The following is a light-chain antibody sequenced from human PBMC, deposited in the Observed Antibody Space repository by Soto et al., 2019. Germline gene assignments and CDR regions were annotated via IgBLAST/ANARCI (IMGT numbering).Light chain of an antibody. CDR2: DAS. V-gene: IGKV3-11*01. J-gene: IGKJ1*01. Sequence: EIVLTQSQATLSLSPGERATLSCRASQSVSSYLALYQLKPGPAPRLLIYDASNRATGIPARFSGSGSGTEFTLTISSLEPEDFAVYYCQQYVATLWTFGQGTKVEV. CDR1: QSVSSY. CDR3: QQYVATLWT.